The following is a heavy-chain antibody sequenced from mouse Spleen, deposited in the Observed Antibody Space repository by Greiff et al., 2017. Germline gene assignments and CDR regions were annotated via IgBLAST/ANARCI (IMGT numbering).Heavy chain of an antibody. J-gene: IGHJ2*01. Sequence: VQLQQPGAELVKPGASVKMSCKASGYTFTSYWITWVKQRPGQGLEWIGDIYPGSGSTNYNEKFKSKATLTVDTSSSTAYMQLSSLTSEDSAVYYCARRGITTVVEEDYFDYWGQGTTLTVSS. CDR3: ARRGITTVVEEDYFDY. D-gene: IGHD1-1*01. V-gene: IGHV1-55*01. CDR1: GYTFTSYW. CDR2: IYPGSGST.